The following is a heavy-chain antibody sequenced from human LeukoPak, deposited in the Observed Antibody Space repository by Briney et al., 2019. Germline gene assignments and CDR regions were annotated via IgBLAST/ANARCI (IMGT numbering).Heavy chain of an antibody. CDR2: IHPDSGGT. J-gene: IGHJ4*02. CDR1: GYTFTGFY. CDR3: SREGY. V-gene: IGHV1-2*02. Sequence: ASVKVSCKASGYTFTGFYLHWVRQAPGQGLEWMGWIHPDSGGTNYAQTFQGRVTMTRDTSISTAYMELSRLRSDDSAVYYCSREGYWGQGTLVTVSS.